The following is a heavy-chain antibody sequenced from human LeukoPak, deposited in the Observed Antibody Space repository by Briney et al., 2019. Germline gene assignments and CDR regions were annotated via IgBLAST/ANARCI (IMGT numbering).Heavy chain of an antibody. CDR2: FDPEDGET. J-gene: IGHJ4*02. CDR3: ATVPYSSGWYYRYFDY. D-gene: IGHD6-19*01. CDR1: GYTLTELS. Sequence: GASVKVSCKVSGYTLTELSMHWVRQAPGKGLEWRGGFDPEDGETIYAQKFQGRVTMTEDTSTDTAYMELSSLRSEDTAVYYCATVPYSSGWYYRYFDYWGQGTLVTVSS. V-gene: IGHV1-24*01.